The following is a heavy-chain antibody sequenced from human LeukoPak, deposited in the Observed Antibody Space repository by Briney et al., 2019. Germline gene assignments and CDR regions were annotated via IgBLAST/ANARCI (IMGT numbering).Heavy chain of an antibody. D-gene: IGHD6-13*01. Sequence: SETLSLTCAVYGGSFSGYYWSWIRQPPGKGLEWIGEINHSGSTNYNPSLKSRVTISVDTSKNQFSLKLSSVTAADTAVYYCARRAVVAAAGIRIWFDPWGQGTLVTVSS. J-gene: IGHJ5*02. CDR3: ARRAVVAAAGIRIWFDP. V-gene: IGHV4-34*01. CDR1: GGSFSGYY. CDR2: INHSGST.